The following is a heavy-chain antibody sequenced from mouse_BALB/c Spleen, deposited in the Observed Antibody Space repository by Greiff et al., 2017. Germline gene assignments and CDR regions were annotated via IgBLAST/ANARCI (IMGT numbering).Heavy chain of an antibody. Sequence: EVKLQESGAELVKPGASVKLSCTASGFNIKDTYMHWVKQRPEQGLEWIGRIDPANGNTKYDPKFQGKATITADTSSNTAYLQLSSLTSEDTAVYYCALHYYAMDYWGQGTSVTVSS. CDR3: ALHYYAMDY. J-gene: IGHJ4*01. V-gene: IGHV14-3*02. CDR2: IDPANGNT. CDR1: GFNIKDTY.